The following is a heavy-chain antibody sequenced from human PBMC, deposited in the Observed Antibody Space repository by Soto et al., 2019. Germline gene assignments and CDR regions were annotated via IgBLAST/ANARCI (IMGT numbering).Heavy chain of an antibody. J-gene: IGHJ3*02. CDR2: ISGSGGST. CDR1: GFTFSSYA. V-gene: IGHV3-23*01. Sequence: GSLLRSCTASGFTFSSYAMSWVRQAPGKGLEWVSAISGSGGSTYYADSVKVRFTISRDNSKNTLYLQMNSLRAEDTAVYYCAKGRGYYDSSGYYSAGAFDIWGQGTMVTVSS. D-gene: IGHD3-22*01. CDR3: AKGRGYYDSSGYYSAGAFDI.